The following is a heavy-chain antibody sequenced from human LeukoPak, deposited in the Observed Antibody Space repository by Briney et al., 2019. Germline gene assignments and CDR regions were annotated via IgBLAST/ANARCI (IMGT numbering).Heavy chain of an antibody. V-gene: IGHV3-7*01. CDR1: GLMFSSYW. CDR3: ARVGFSSGYYPYYFDY. CDR2: IKKDGSEM. J-gene: IGHJ4*02. D-gene: IGHD3-22*01. Sequence: GGSLRLSCAASGLMFSSYWMSWVRQAPGKGLEWVANIKKDGSEMYYVDSVKGRFTISRDNAKNSLYLQMNSLRAEDTAVYYCARVGFSSGYYPYYFDYWGQGTLVTVSS.